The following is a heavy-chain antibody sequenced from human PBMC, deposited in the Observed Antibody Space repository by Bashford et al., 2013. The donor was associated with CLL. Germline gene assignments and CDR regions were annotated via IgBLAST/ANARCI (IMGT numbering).Heavy chain of an antibody. Sequence: GSLRLSCSASGFTFSNFAMHWVRLAPGKGLEWVAAISYDGNEDFYKDSVRGRFVISRDNAKNTLYLQMNSLRAEDTAVYYCARGYYYDSSGYFPIDYWGQGTLVTVSS. CDR1: GFTFSNFA. D-gene: IGHD3-22*01. J-gene: IGHJ4*02. CDR2: ISYDGNED. CDR3: ARGYYYDSSGYFPIDY. V-gene: IGHV3-30*03.